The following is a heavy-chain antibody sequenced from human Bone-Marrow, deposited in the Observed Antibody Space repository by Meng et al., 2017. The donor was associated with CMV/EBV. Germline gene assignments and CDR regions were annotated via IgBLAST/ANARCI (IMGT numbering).Heavy chain of an antibody. D-gene: IGHD3-22*01. V-gene: IGHV3-21*01. CDR1: GFTFSSYS. CDR3: ARDYGNYDSSGYYPH. Sequence: GESLKISCAASGFTFSSYSMNWVRQAPGKGLEWVSSISSSSSYIYYADSVKGRFTISRDNAKNSLYLQMNSLRAEDTAVYYCARDYGNYDSSGYYPHWGQGNLVTVSS. CDR2: ISSSSSYI. J-gene: IGHJ4*02.